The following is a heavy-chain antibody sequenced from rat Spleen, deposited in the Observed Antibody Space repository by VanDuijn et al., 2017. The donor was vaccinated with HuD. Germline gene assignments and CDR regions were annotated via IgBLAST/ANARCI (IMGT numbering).Heavy chain of an antibody. J-gene: IGHJ2*01. CDR2: ISYDGTST. V-gene: IGHV5-7*01. Sequence: EVQLVESGGGLVQPGRSMKLSCTPSGFTFSRFPMAWVRQAPTKGLEWVATISYDGTSTYYRDSVKGRYTISRDNAKSTLYLQMDSLRSEDTATYYCATLITTTVFDYWGQGVMVTVSS. CDR1: GFTFSRFP. CDR3: ATLITTTVFDY. D-gene: IGHD1-10*01.